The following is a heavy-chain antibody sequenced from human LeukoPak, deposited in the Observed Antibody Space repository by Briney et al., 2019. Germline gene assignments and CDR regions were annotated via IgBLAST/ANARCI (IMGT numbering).Heavy chain of an antibody. V-gene: IGHV4-59*01. CDR1: GGSISSYY. CDR2: IYYSGST. CDR3: ARGRRYSGDDY. D-gene: IGHD1-26*01. J-gene: IGHJ4*02. Sequence: SETLSLTCTVSGGSISSYYWSWIRQPPGKGLEWIGYIYYSGSTNYNPSLKSRVTISVDTSKNQFSLRLSSVTAADTAVYYCARGRRYSGDDYWGQGTLVTVSS.